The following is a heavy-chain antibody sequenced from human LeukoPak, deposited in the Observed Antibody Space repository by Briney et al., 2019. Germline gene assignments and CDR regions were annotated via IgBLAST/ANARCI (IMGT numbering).Heavy chain of an antibody. CDR1: GYTFTGYY. Sequence: SVKVSCKASGYTFTGYYMHWVRQAPGQGLEWMGWINPNSGGTNYAQKFQGRVTMTRDTSISTAYMELSRLRSDDTAVYYCAREYRPTTVAPQLSTFDPWGQGTLVTVSS. V-gene: IGHV1-2*02. D-gene: IGHD1-1*01. J-gene: IGHJ5*02. CDR3: AREYRPTTVAPQLSTFDP. CDR2: INPNSGGT.